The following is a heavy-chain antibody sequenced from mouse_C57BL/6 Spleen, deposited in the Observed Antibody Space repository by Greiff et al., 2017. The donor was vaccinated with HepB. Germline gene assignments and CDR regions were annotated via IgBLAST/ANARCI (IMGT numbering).Heavy chain of an antibody. D-gene: IGHD2-9*01. J-gene: IGHJ3*01. CDR1: GFSLTSYG. V-gene: IGHV2-6*03. Sequence: VKLMESGPGLVAPSQSLSITCTVSGFSLTSYGVHWVRQPPGKGLEWLVVIWSDGSTTYNSALKSRLSISKDNSKSQVFLKMNSLQTDDTAMYYCARPFYGYDDAFAYWGQGTLVTVSA. CDR3: ARPFYGYDDAFAY. CDR2: IWSDGST.